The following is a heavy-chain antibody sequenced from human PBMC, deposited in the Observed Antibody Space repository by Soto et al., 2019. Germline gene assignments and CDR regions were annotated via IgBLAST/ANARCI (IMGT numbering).Heavy chain of an antibody. Sequence: QVQLVQSGAEVKKPGSSVKVSCKASGGTFSSYAISWVRQAPGQGLEWMGGIIPIFGTANYAQKFKGRVTITADESASTAYMELSSLRSEDTAVYYCARDSPRIERGSYYGGAFDYWGQGTLVTVSS. CDR3: ARDSPRIERGSYYGGAFDY. J-gene: IGHJ4*02. CDR1: GGTFSSYA. CDR2: IIPIFGTA. D-gene: IGHD1-26*01. V-gene: IGHV1-69*01.